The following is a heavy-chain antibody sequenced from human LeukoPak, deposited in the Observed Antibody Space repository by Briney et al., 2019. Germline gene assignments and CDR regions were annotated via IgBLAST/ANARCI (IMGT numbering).Heavy chain of an antibody. J-gene: IGHJ4*02. V-gene: IGHV4-34*01. Sequence: KPSETLSLTCAVYGGSFSAYYWSWIRQPPGKGLEWIGEINHSGSTNYNPSLKSRVAISVDTSRNQFSLRLSSVTAADTAVYYCAGGQRITMTDWGQGTLVTVSS. CDR2: INHSGST. CDR1: GGSFSAYY. CDR3: AGGQRITMTD. D-gene: IGHD3-22*01.